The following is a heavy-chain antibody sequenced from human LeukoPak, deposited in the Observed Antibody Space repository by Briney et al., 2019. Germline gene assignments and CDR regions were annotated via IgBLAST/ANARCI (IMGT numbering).Heavy chain of an antibody. J-gene: IGHJ4*02. Sequence: PSETLSLTCAVSGGSLSSGDYYWNWIRQPAGKGLEWIGRIYTSGSTNYNPSLKSRVTISVDTSKNQFSLRLSSVTAADTAVYYCARDSGAVEDTGVGFDYWGQGTLVTVSS. CDR2: IYTSGST. V-gene: IGHV4-61*02. CDR3: ARDSGAVEDTGVGFDY. D-gene: IGHD2-8*02. CDR1: GGSLSSGDYY.